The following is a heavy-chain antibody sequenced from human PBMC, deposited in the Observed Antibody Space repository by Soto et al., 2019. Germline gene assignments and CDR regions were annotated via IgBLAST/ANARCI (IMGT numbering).Heavy chain of an antibody. D-gene: IGHD1-1*01. CDR2: ISAHNGKT. CDR3: ARGRYGDY. V-gene: IGHV1-18*01. CDR1: GYAFTTYG. J-gene: IGHJ4*02. Sequence: QVHLVQSGAEVKKPGASVKVSCKGSGYAFTTYGITWVRQAPGQGLEWMGWISAHNGKTNYAQKLQGRVTVTRDTSTSTAYMELRSLRSDDTAVYYCARGRYGDYWGQGALVTFSS.